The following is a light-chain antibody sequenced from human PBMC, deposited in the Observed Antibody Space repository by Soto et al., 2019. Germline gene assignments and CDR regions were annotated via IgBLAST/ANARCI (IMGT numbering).Light chain of an antibody. V-gene: IGLV1-40*01. J-gene: IGLJ3*02. CDR1: YANIGAGYE. CDR3: QSYDNSLSGSGV. Sequence: QSVLTQPPSVSGAPGQRVTISCTGSYANIGAGYEVHWYQQIPGTAPKLLISGHNNRPSGFPDRFFGSKSGTSASLAIIGLQAEDEADYYCQSYDNSLSGSGVFGGGTKLTVL. CDR2: GHN.